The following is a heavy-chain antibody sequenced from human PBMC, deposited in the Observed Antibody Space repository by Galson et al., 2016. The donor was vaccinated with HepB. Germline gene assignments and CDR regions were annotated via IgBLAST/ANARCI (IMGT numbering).Heavy chain of an antibody. J-gene: IGHJ6*02. CDR1: GFTFRSYA. D-gene: IGHD6-13*01. CDR2: ISGSGVRT. Sequence: SLRLSCAASGFTFRSYAMNWVRQAPGKGLEWVSAISGSGVRTYYADSVKGRFTISRDNAKNSLYLQMNSLRAEDTAVYYCARDRSSWRLYYYYGMDVWGQGTTVTVSS. V-gene: IGHV3-23*01. CDR3: ARDRSSWRLYYYYGMDV.